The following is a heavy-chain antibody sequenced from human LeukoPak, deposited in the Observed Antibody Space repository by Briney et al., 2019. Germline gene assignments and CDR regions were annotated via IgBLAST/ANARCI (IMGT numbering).Heavy chain of an antibody. J-gene: IGHJ4*02. Sequence: GGSLRLSCAASGFTVSSNYMNWVRQAPGKGLEWVSVIYNSGNTYYADSVKGRFTISRDNSKNTLYLQMNSLRAEDTAVYYCARGYCSGGSCSKTSGYWGQGTLVTVSS. V-gene: IGHV3-53*01. CDR1: GFTVSSNY. CDR3: ARGYCSGGSCSKTSGY. CDR2: IYNSGNT. D-gene: IGHD2-15*01.